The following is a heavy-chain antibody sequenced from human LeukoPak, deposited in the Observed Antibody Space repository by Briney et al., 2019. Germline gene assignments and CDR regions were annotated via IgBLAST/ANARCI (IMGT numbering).Heavy chain of an antibody. J-gene: IGHJ4*02. CDR2: LHYDGTT. V-gene: IGHV4-39*02. CDR3: ARETSGTSKIDS. D-gene: IGHD3-10*01. CDR1: GDSISSSSFY. Sequence: PSETLSLTCTVSGDSISSSSFYWAWIRQPPRKGLEWIAMLHYDGTTYYNPSLKSRVTISVDTSKNQFSLKLNSVTAADTAVYHCARETSGTSKIDSWGQGTLVTVSS.